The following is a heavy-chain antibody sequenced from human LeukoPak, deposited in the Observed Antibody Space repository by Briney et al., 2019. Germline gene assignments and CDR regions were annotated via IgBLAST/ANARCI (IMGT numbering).Heavy chain of an antibody. Sequence: ASVKVSCKASGYTFTSYYMHWVRQAPGQGLEWMGIINSSGGSTSYAQKFQGRVTMTRDTSTSTVYMELSSLRSEDTAVYYCARANFRDAFDIWGQGTMVTVSS. CDR2: INSSGGST. CDR3: ARANFRDAFDI. D-gene: IGHD4/OR15-4a*01. CDR1: GYTFTSYY. V-gene: IGHV1-46*01. J-gene: IGHJ3*02.